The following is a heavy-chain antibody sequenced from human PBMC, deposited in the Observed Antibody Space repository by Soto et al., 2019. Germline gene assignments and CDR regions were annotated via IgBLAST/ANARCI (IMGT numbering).Heavy chain of an antibody. CDR3: AKKVNSGSGSQFFDY. CDR2: FRSGGDDDTT. D-gene: IGHD3-10*01. CDR1: GFTFSSYS. V-gene: IGHV3-23*01. J-gene: IGHJ4*02. Sequence: GGSLRLSCAASGFTFSSYSMSWVRQAPGKGLEWVSGFRSGGDDDTTYYTDSVRGRFTISRDNSKNALFLQMNSLRAEDTAIYYCAKKVNSGSGSQFFDYWGQGTLVTVSS.